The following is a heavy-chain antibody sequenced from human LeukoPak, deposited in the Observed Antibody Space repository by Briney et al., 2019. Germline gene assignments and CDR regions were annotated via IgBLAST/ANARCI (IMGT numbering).Heavy chain of an antibody. CDR2: T. Sequence: PGRSLRLSCAASGFTVSSNYMSWVRQAPGKGLEWVSVTYYADSVKGRFTISRDNSKNTLYLQMNSLRAEDTAVYYCARGGLRVVDYFDYWGQGTLVTVSS. V-gene: IGHV3-66*02. J-gene: IGHJ4*02. CDR1: GFTVSSNY. D-gene: IGHD3-3*01. CDR3: ARGGLRVVDYFDY.